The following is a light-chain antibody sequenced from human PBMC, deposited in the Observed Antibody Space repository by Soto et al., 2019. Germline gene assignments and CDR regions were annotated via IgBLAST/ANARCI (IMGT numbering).Light chain of an antibody. Sequence: FMLTQPHSVSESPGKTVTFSCTGSSGSIASKSVQWYQQRPGSAPTTVIYEVDQRPSGVPDRFSGSIDSSSNSASLTISGLMTEDEADYYCQSFDSSYVLFGGGTKLTVL. J-gene: IGLJ2*01. CDR3: QSFDSSYVL. CDR1: SGSIASKS. V-gene: IGLV6-57*02. CDR2: EVD.